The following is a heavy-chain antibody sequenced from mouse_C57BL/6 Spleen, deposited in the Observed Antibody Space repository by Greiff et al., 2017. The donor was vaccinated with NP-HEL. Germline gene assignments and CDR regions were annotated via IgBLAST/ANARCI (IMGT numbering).Heavy chain of an antibody. CDR3: AKNEGYDYEGAWFAY. Sequence: QVQLKESGPGLVQPSQSLSITCTVSGFSLTSYGVHWVRQPPGKGLEWLGVIWSGGSTDYNAAFISRLSISKDNSKSQVFFKMNSLQADDTAIYYCAKNEGYDYEGAWFAYWGQGTLVTVSA. CDR2: IWSGGST. D-gene: IGHD2-4*01. CDR1: GFSLTSYG. J-gene: IGHJ3*01. V-gene: IGHV2-4*01.